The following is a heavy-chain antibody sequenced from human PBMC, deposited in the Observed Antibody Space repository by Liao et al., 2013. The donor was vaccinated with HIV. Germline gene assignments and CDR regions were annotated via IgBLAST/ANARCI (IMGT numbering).Heavy chain of an antibody. D-gene: IGHD2-15*01. CDR3: ASAGLICSGGRCNPEYFDS. CDR1: GGSFSGYY. Sequence: QVQLQQWGAGLLKPSETLSLTCAIYGGSFSGYYWNWIRQSPGKGLEWIGEINHSGSTNYNPSLKSRVTMSRDTAKNQFSLQLASVTDADTAVYYCASAGLICSGGRCNPEYFDSWGPGTLVTVSS. J-gene: IGHJ4*02. CDR2: INHSGST. V-gene: IGHV4-34*01.